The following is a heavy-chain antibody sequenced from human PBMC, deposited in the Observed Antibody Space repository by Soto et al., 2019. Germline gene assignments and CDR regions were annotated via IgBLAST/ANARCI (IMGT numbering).Heavy chain of an antibody. D-gene: IGHD2-15*01. CDR1: GGSISSSSYY. Sequence: QLQLQESGPGLVKPSETLSLTCTVSGGSISSSSYYWGWIRQPPGKGLEWIGSIYYSGSTYYNPSLTSRVTIPVDPSKNHFSLKLSSVTAADTAVYYCARHTPAISISDHGGQGTLVTVSS. J-gene: IGHJ4*02. V-gene: IGHV4-39*01. CDR2: IYYSGST. CDR3: ARHTPAISISDH.